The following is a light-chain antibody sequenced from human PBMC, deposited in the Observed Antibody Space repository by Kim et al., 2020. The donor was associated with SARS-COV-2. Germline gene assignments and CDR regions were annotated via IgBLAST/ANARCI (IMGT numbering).Light chain of an antibody. V-gene: IGKV3-20*01. J-gene: IGKJ3*01. Sequence: EIVLTQSPGTLSLSPGERATHSCRARQSVSSTYLAWYQQKPGQAPRLLIYGASNRATGIPDRFRGSGFGTEFTTSISRLAPEDIAVYYFKHYGVSPPIKFGAGTKVYIK. CDR2: GAS. CDR3: KHYGVSPPIK. CDR1: QSVSSTY.